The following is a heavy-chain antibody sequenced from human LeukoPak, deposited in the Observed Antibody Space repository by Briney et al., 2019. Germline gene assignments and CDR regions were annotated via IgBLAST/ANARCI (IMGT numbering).Heavy chain of an antibody. J-gene: IGHJ4*02. Sequence: GGSLRLSCAASEFTFSSYAMHWVRQAPGKGLEWVAVISYDGSNKYYADSVKGRFTISSDNSKNTLYLQMNSLRAEDTAVYYCARDGALRGVIIFYFDYWGQGTLVAVSS. CDR3: ARDGALRGVIIFYFDY. D-gene: IGHD3-10*01. V-gene: IGHV3-30*04. CDR2: ISYDGSNK. CDR1: EFTFSSYA.